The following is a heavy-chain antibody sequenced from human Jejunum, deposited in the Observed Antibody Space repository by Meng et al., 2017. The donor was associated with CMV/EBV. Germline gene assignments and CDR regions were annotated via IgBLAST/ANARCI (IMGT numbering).Heavy chain of an antibody. V-gene: IGHV3-11*05. CDR3: TRDPRACDY. Sequence: LLVGSGGGVVEPGGSLRLSCKASGFSFSDYYMTWIRHTPGKGPEWLAYISGSSTVTNYADSVKGRFTISRDNVNNLLYLQMNSLRADDTAVYYCTRDPRACDYWGQGTLVTVSS. J-gene: IGHJ4*02. CDR2: ISGSSTVT. CDR1: GFSFSDYY.